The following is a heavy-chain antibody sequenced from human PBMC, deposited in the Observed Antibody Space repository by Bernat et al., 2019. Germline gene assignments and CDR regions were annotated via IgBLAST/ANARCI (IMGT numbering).Heavy chain of an antibody. CDR3: ARDRMITFGGVIVIPVH. Sequence: QVQLVESGGGVVQPGRSLRLSCAASGFTFSSYGMHWVRQAPGKGLEWVAVIWYDGSNKYYADSVKGRFTISRDNSKNTLYLHMNSLRAEDTAVYYCARDRMITFGGVIVIPVHRGQGTLVTVSS. CDR2: IWYDGSNK. D-gene: IGHD3-16*02. CDR1: GFTFSSYG. J-gene: IGHJ4*02. V-gene: IGHV3-33*01.